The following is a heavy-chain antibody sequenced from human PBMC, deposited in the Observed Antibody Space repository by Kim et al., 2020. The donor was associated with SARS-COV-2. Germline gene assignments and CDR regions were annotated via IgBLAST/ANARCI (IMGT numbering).Heavy chain of an antibody. CDR2: T. D-gene: IGHD6-19*01. CDR3: ARDRGDSSGWD. Sequence: TNYAQKFQGRVTMTRDTSISTAYMELSRLRADDTVVYYCARDRGDSSGWDWGQGTLVTVSS. V-gene: IGHV1-2*05. J-gene: IGHJ4*02.